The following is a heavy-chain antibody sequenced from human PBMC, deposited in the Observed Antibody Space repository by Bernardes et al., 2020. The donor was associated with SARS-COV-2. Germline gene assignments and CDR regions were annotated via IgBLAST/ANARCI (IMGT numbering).Heavy chain of an antibody. D-gene: IGHD3-10*01. CDR3: ARDFGGDPMVQGDDDTDGG. J-gene: IGHJ4*02. V-gene: IGHV1-18*01. Sequence: ASVKVSCKASGYTFTSYGISWVRQAPGQGLEWMGWISAYNGNTNYAQKLQGRVTMTTDTSTSTAYMELRSLRSDDTAVYYCARDFGGDPMVQGDDDTDGGWGQGTLVTVSS. CDR2: ISAYNGNT. CDR1: GYTFTSYG.